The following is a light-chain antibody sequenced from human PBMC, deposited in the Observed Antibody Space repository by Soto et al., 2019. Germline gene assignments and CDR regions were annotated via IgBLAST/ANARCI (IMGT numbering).Light chain of an antibody. CDR3: QQYNTWPRT. Sequence: EIVWTQTPRKRFVSPGGIATLCCRTSQSVTSSYLAWWQQKPGQAPRLLIYGASSRATGIPDRFSGSGSGTEFTLTISSLQSEDFAVYFCQQYNTWPRTFGQGTKVDIK. CDR2: GAS. J-gene: IGKJ1*01. V-gene: IGKV3D-15*01. CDR1: QSVTSSY.